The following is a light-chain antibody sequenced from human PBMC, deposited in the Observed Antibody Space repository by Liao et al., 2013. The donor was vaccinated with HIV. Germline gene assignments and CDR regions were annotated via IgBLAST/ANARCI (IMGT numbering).Light chain of an antibody. CDR1: KIGTTS. V-gene: IGLV3-21*01. CDR3: QLWDSSSDHPYV. Sequence: SYVLTQPPSVSVAPGQTARITCGGKKIGTTSVHWYQQRSGQAPVLVIFYDSARPSGIPERFSGSNSGNTATLTISRVEPGDEADYYCQLWDSSSDHPYVFGTGTQVTVL. CDR2: YDS. J-gene: IGLJ1*01.